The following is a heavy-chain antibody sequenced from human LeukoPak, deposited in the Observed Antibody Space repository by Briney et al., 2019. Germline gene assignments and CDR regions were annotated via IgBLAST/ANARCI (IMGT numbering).Heavy chain of an antibody. Sequence: GGSPRLSCAASGFTFSSYSMNWVRQAPGKGLEWVSSISSSSSYIYYADSVKGRFTISRDNAKNSLYLQMNSLRAEDTAVYYCARDRGGTTDAFDIWGQGTMVTVSS. V-gene: IGHV3-21*01. CDR3: ARDRGGTTDAFDI. J-gene: IGHJ3*02. D-gene: IGHD1-1*01. CDR2: ISSSSSYI. CDR1: GFTFSSYS.